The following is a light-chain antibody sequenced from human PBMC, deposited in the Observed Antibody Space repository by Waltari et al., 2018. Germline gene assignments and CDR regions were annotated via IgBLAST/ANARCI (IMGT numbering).Light chain of an antibody. CDR1: QSVSKN. Sequence: EILMTQSPVTLSVSPGERATLTCRASQSVSKNLAWYQKKPGQAPRRLIYGASTRATGIPPTCSGSGSGTEFTLTIASLQSEDFALYYCQQDNDWPPNYTSGQGTKLESK. V-gene: IGKV3-15*01. J-gene: IGKJ2*01. CDR2: GAS. CDR3: QQDNDWPPNYT.